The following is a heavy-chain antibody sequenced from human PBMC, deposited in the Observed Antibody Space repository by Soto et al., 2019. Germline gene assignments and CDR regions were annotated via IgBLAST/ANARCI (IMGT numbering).Heavy chain of an antibody. V-gene: IGHV3-48*02. J-gene: IGHJ4*02. CDR2: INPTSGSI. CDR1: GFTFSAYS. D-gene: IGHD6-13*01. CDR3: AASIAAAGTFDY. Sequence: GGSLRLSCAASGFTFSAYSMNWVRQAAGKGLEWVSYINPTSGSIHYADSVKGRFAISRDNGKNSLWLLMNSLRDEETAIYYCAASIAAAGTFDYWGQGTLVTVSS.